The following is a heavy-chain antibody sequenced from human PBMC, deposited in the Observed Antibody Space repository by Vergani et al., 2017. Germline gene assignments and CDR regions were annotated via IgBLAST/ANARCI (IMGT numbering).Heavy chain of an antibody. Sequence: QVQLVQSGAEVKKPGSSVKVSCKASGYTFTGYYMHWVRQAPGQGLEWMGWINPNSGDTNYEQKFQGWVTMNRDTSNRTAYMVPSRLRSDDTAVYYCAGGEVGVGATNFDFWGQGTLVTVSS. D-gene: IGHD1-26*01. J-gene: IGHJ4*02. CDR2: INPNSGDT. V-gene: IGHV1-2*04. CDR1: GYTFTGYY. CDR3: AGGEVGVGATNFDF.